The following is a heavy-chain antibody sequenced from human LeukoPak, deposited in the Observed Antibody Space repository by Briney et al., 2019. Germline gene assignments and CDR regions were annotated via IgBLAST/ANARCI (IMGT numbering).Heavy chain of an antibody. V-gene: IGHV4-59*12. CDR2: TYYSGST. D-gene: IGHD2-2*01. J-gene: IGHJ6*04. CDR3: ARSIVVVPYMDV. CDR1: GGSISSYY. Sequence: PSETLSLTCTVSGGSISSYYWSWIRQPPGKGLEWIGYTYYSGSTNYNPSLKSRVTISVDTSKNQFSLKLSSVTAADTAVYYCARSIVVVPYMDVWGKGTTVTVSS.